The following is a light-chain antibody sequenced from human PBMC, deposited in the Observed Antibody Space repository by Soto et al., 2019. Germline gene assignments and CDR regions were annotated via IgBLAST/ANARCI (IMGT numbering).Light chain of an antibody. J-gene: IGKJ5*01. CDR2: AAS. CDR1: QGISSY. V-gene: IGKV1-9*01. Sequence: IQLTQSRASLSASVGDRVTITCRVSQGISSYLAWYQQKPGKAPKLLIYAASTLQSGVPSRFSGSGSGTDFTLTISSLQPEDFATNYCQQLNSYPFTFGQGTRLEIK. CDR3: QQLNSYPFT.